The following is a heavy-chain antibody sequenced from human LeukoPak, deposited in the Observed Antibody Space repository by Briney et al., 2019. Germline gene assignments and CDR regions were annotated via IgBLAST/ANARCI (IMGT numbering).Heavy chain of an antibody. D-gene: IGHD3-22*01. CDR2: IYHSGST. CDR1: GYSISSGYY. CDR3: ARHASCYYDSSGYYTYFDY. J-gene: IGHJ4*02. Sequence: SETLSLTCAVSGYSISSGYYWGRIRQPPGKGLEWIGSIYHSGSTYYNPSLKSRVTISVDTSKNQFSLKLSSVTAADTAVYYCARHASCYYDSSGYYTYFDYWGQGTLVTVSS. V-gene: IGHV4-38-2*01.